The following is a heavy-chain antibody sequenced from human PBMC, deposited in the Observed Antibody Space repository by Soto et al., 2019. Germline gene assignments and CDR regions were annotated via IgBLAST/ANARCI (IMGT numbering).Heavy chain of an antibody. CDR1: GFTFSSYA. Sequence: QVQLVESGGGVVQPGRSLRLSCAASGFTFSSYAMHWVRQAPGKGLEWAAVISYDGSNKYYADSVKGRFTISRDNSKNTLYLPMNSLRAEDTAVYYCARDTRYSSGWYYFDYWGHGTLVTVSS. J-gene: IGHJ4*01. CDR3: ARDTRYSSGWYYFDY. V-gene: IGHV3-30-3*01. CDR2: ISYDGSNK. D-gene: IGHD6-19*01.